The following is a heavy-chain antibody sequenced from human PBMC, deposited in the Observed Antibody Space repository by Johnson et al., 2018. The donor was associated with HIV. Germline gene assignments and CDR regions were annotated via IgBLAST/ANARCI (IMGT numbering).Heavy chain of an antibody. CDR1: GFTFDDYA. Sequence: VQSVESGGGLVQPGGSLRLSCAASGFTFDDYAMHWVRHAPGKGLEWVSGISWNIGSIGYADSVKGRFTISRDNAKNSLYLQMNSLRAEDTALYYCAKDSSSWTRGAFDIWGQGTMVTVSS. D-gene: IGHD6-13*01. CDR2: ISWNIGSI. CDR3: AKDSSSWTRGAFDI. J-gene: IGHJ3*02. V-gene: IGHV3-9*01.